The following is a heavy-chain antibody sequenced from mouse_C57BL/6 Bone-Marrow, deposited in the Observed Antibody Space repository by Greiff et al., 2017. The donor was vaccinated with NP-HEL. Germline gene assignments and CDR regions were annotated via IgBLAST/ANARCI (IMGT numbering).Heavy chain of an antibody. V-gene: IGHV1-26*01. CDR2: INPNNGGT. D-gene: IGHD1-1*01. CDR3: ARPLYYYGSSYWYY. Sequence: VQLQQSGPELVKPGASVKISCKASGYTFTDYYMNWVKQSHGKSLEWIGDINPNNGGTSYNQKFKGKATLTVDKSSSTAYMELRSLTSEDSAVYYCARPLYYYGSSYWYYWGQGTTLTVSS. CDR1: GYTFTDYY. J-gene: IGHJ2*01.